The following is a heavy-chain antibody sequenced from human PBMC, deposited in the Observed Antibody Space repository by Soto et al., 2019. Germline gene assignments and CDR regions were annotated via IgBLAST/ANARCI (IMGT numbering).Heavy chain of an antibody. Sequence: SQTLSLTCAISGDSVSSNRVAWNWIRQSPSRGLEWLGRTFYRSKWYNDYSVSFKGRVTINPDTSKNHFSLQLNSVTPEDTAVYYCARAGLKFFGLVPHFDYWGQGTPVTVSS. CDR3: ARAGLKFFGLVPHFDY. CDR2: TFYRSKWYN. J-gene: IGHJ4*02. CDR1: GDSVSSNRVA. V-gene: IGHV6-1*01. D-gene: IGHD3-3*01.